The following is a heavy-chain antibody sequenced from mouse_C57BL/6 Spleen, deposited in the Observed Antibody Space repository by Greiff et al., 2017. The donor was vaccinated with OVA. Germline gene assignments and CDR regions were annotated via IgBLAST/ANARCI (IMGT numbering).Heavy chain of an antibody. D-gene: IGHD1-1*01. V-gene: IGHV1-81*01. CDR1: GYTFTSYG. J-gene: IGHJ2*01. CDR2: IYPRSGNT. CDR3: ARGFLSSYYFDY. Sequence: VKLVESGAELARPGASVKLSCKASGYTFTSYGISWVKQRTGQGLEWIGEIYPRSGNTYYNEKFKGKATLTADKSSSTAYMELRSLTSEDSAVYFCARGFLSSYYFDYWGQGTTLTVSA.